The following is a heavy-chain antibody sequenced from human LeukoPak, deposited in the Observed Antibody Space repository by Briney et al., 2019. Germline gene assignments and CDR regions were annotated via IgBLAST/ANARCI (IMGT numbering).Heavy chain of an antibody. V-gene: IGHV3-21*01. CDR2: ISSSSSYI. Sequence: GGSLRLSCAASGFTFSSYSMNWVRQAPGKGLEWVSSISSSSSYIYYADSVKGRFTISRDDAKNSLYLQMNSLRAEDTAVYYCARCGDIVVVPAANWLDPWGQGTLVTVSS. CDR3: ARCGDIVVVPAANWLDP. CDR1: GFTFSSYS. J-gene: IGHJ5*02. D-gene: IGHD2-2*01.